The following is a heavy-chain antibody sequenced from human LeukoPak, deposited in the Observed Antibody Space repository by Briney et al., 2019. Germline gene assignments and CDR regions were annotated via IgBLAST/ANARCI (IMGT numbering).Heavy chain of an antibody. J-gene: IGHJ5*02. D-gene: IGHD6-25*01. CDR3: ARGAAWFDP. V-gene: IGHV4-34*01. CDR1: GGSFSGYY. Sequence: SETLSLTCAVYGGSFSGYYWSWIRQPPGKGLEWIGEINHSGSTNYNPSLKGRVTISVDTSKNQFSLKLSSVTAADTAVYYCARGAAWFDPWGQGTLVTVSS. CDR2: INHSGST.